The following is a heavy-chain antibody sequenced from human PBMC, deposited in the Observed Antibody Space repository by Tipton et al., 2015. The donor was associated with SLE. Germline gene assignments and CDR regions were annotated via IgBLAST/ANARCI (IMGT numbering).Heavy chain of an antibody. CDR1: GFTFSSYA. CDR3: AKDVSAAGACFDY. CDR2: ISGSGGST. J-gene: IGHJ4*02. V-gene: IGHV3-23*01. Sequence: SLRLSCAASGFTFSSYAMSWVRQAPGKGLEWVSAISGSGGSTYYADSVKGRFTISRDNSKNTLYLQMNSLRAEDAAVYYCAKDVSAAGACFDYWGQGTLVTVSS. D-gene: IGHD6-13*01.